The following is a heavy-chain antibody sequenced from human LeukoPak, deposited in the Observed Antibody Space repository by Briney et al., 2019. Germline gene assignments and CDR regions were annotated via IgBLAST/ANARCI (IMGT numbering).Heavy chain of an antibody. CDR1: GGSISSSSYY. CDR2: IYYSGST. D-gene: IGHD3-22*01. CDR3: ARLPPSYYDSSGCYYYYYGMDV. Sequence: SETLSLTCTVSGGSISSSSYYWGWIRQPPGKGLEWIGSIYYSGSTYYNPSLKSRVTISVDTSKNQFSLKLSSVTAADTAVYYCARLPPSYYDSSGCYYYYYGMDVWGQGTTVTVSS. J-gene: IGHJ6*02. V-gene: IGHV4-39*07.